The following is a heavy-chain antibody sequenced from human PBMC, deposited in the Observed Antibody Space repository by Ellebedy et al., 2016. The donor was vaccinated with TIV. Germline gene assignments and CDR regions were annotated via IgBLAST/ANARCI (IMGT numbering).Heavy chain of an antibody. CDR3: TSCSAGSCLHNYYDY. V-gene: IGHV3-21*06. Sequence: GESLKISCVVSGLNFRSYSMNWVRQAPGKGLEWVSSIGDNSYYTRYPDSLKGRFTISRDNAKNSLYLQMNSLRVEDTAIYYCTSCSAGSCLHNYYDYWGQGTLVTVSS. D-gene: IGHD3-10*01. CDR2: IGDNSYYT. CDR1: GLNFRSYS. J-gene: IGHJ4*02.